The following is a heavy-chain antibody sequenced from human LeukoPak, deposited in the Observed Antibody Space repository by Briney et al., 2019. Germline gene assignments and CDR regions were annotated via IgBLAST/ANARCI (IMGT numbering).Heavy chain of an antibody. CDR3: AKDRRRYYYDSSGINGALNWFDP. CDR1: GFTFSSYA. CDR2: ISGSGGST. D-gene: IGHD3-22*01. J-gene: IGHJ5*02. V-gene: IGHV3-23*01. Sequence: GGSLRLSCAASGFTFSSYAMSWVRQTPGKGLEWVSAISGSGGSTYYADSVKGRFTISRDNSKNTLYLQMNSLRAEDTAVYYCAKDRRRYYYDSSGINGALNWFDPGGQGTLVTVSS.